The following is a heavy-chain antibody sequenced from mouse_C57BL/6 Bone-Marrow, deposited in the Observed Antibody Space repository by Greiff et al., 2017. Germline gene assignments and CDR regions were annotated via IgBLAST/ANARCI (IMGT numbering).Heavy chain of an antibody. V-gene: IGHV1-56*01. CDR2: IFPGSGST. D-gene: IGHD1-1*01. CDR1: GYTFTSHW. Sequence: QVQLQQSGPELVRPGASVKISCKAPGYTFTSHWMQWVRQRPGQGLEWIGEIFPGSGSTYYNEKFKGKAKLTVDTSSSTADMQLSSLTSEDSAVYFCARWGWGFYYGSSYYDYWGQGTTLTVSS. J-gene: IGHJ2*01. CDR3: ARWGWGFYYGSSYYDY.